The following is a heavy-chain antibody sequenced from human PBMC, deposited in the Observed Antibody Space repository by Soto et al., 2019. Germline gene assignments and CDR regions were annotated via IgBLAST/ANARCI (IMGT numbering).Heavy chain of an antibody. D-gene: IGHD3-10*01. CDR2: ISGSGDAT. CDR1: GFTFSNYA. CDR3: ANRNYYNSGTYYKYYFDY. V-gene: IGHV3-23*01. Sequence: GGSLRLSCAASGFTFSNYAMTWVRQAPGKGLEWVSTISGSGDATYYTDSVKGRFTISRDNSENTLYLQMNSLRAEDTAVYFCANRNYYNSGTYYKYYFDYWGQGVPVTVSS. J-gene: IGHJ4*02.